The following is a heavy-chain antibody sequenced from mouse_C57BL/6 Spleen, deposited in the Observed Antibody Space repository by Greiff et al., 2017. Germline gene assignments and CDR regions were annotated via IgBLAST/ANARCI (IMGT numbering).Heavy chain of an antibody. D-gene: IGHD1-1*01. CDR1: GFTFSSYA. CDR2: ISDGGSYT. J-gene: IGHJ4*01. CDR3: ARAYYYGSSYVNYAMDY. V-gene: IGHV5-4*01. Sequence: EVQGVESGGGLVKPGGSLKLSCAASGFTFSSYAMSWVRQTPEKRLEWVATISDGGSYTYYPDNVKGRFTISRDKAKNNLYLQMSHLKSEDTAMYDWARAYYYGSSYVNYAMDYWGQGTSVTVSS.